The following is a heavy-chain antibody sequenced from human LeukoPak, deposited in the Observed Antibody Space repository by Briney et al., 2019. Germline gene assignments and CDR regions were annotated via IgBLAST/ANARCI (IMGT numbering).Heavy chain of an antibody. CDR2: ISGRGGST. Sequence: GGSLRLSCAASGFTFSSYAMSWVRQAPGKGLEWVSAISGRGGSTYYADSVKGRFTISRDNSKNTLYLQMNSLRAEDTAVYYCAKDWGNYDFWSGFGRNWFDPWGQGTLVTVSS. V-gene: IGHV3-23*01. J-gene: IGHJ5*02. CDR1: GFTFSSYA. D-gene: IGHD3-3*01. CDR3: AKDWGNYDFWSGFGRNWFDP.